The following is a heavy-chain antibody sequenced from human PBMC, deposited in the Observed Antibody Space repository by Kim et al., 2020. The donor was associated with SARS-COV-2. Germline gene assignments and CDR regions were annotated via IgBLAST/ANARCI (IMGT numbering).Heavy chain of an antibody. V-gene: IGHV3-11*01. Sequence: GGSLRLSCAASGFTFSDYYMSWIRQAPGKGLEWVSYISSSGSTIYYADSVKGRFTISRDNAKNSLYLQMNSLRAEDTAVYYCARNKGTVAGIIYYYYYYMDVWGKGTTVTVSS. D-gene: IGHD6-19*01. J-gene: IGHJ6*03. CDR1: GFTFSDYY. CDR3: ARNKGTVAGIIYYYYYYMDV. CDR2: ISSSGSTI.